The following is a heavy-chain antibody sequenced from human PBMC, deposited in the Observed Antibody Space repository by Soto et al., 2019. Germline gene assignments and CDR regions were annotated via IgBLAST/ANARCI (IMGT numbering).Heavy chain of an antibody. J-gene: IGHJ6*02. CDR1: GFTFSSSE. CDR2: IHPGGQTI. D-gene: IGHD6-13*01. Sequence: LGGSLGLSCAASGFTFSSSEMYWVRQAPGKGLEWISYIHPGGQTIFYAESVKGRFTISRDNSKNTLYLQMNSLRAEDTAVYYYAKVGVAAARSFGMDVWGQGTPVTVSS. CDR3: AKVGVAAARSFGMDV. V-gene: IGHV3-48*03.